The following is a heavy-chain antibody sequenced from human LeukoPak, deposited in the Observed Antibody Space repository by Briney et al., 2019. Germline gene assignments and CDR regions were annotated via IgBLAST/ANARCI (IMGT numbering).Heavy chain of an antibody. J-gene: IGHJ4*02. Sequence: SETLSLTCTVSGGSISSYYWSWIRQPPGKGLEWIGYIYYSGSTNYNPSLKSRVTISVDTSKNQFSLKLSSVTAADTAVNYCARVDSSGWEKTHFDYWGQGTLVTVSS. V-gene: IGHV4-59*01. CDR2: IYYSGST. CDR1: GGSISSYY. D-gene: IGHD6-19*01. CDR3: ARVDSSGWEKTHFDY.